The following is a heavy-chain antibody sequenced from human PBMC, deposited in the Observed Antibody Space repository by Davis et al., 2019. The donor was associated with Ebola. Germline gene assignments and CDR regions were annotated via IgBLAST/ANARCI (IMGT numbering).Heavy chain of an antibody. CDR1: GYTFTSYG. D-gene: IGHD4-17*01. Sequence: AASVKVSCTASGYTFTSYGISWVRQAPGQGLEWMGWISAFSGNTNYAQKLQGRVTMTTDTSTSTAYMELRSLRSDDTAVYYCARRDYGDYGAFWGQGTLVTVSS. CDR3: ARRDYGDYGAF. J-gene: IGHJ4*02. V-gene: IGHV1-18*01. CDR2: ISAFSGNT.